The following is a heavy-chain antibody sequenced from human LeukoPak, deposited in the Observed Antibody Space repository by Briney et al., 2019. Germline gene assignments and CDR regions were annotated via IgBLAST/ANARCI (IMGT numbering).Heavy chain of an antibody. V-gene: IGHV3-30-3*01. Sequence: PGRSLRLSCAASGFTFSRYAMHWVRHAPGKGLEWVAVIADDGSKKHYADSVKGRFTISRDNSKNTLYLQMNSLRAEDTAVYYCARDPVYDSSGYLYYYYGMDVWGQGTTVTVSS. CDR2: IADDGSKK. D-gene: IGHD3-22*01. CDR1: GFTFSRYA. CDR3: ARDPVYDSSGYLYYYYGMDV. J-gene: IGHJ6*02.